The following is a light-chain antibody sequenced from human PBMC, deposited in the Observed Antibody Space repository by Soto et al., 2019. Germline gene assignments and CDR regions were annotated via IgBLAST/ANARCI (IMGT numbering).Light chain of an antibody. CDR1: QTVTSNY. CDR2: GAS. CDR3: QQYVSSPRT. J-gene: IGKJ1*01. Sequence: EIVLTQSPGTLSLSPGERATLSCRASQTVTSNYLAWYQQRPGQAPRLLIYGASTRAAGIPDRFSGSGSGTDLTLTMIRLESEDFAVYYCQQYVSSPRTFGQGTKVQIK. V-gene: IGKV3-20*01.